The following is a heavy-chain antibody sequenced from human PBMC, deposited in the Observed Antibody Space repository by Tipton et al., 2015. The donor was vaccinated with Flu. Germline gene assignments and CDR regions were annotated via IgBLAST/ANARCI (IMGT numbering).Heavy chain of an antibody. CDR2: IYHIENI. Sequence: LRLSRAVSGHSVSSGYYWGWIRQPPGKGLEWIGTIYHIENIFYNPSLKSRVTISVDTSKNEFSLNLSSATAADTAVYFCASLNGGSPQSLYYFDYWGQGALVAVSS. J-gene: IGHJ4*02. CDR1: GHSVSSGYY. CDR3: ASLNGGSPQSLYYFDY. D-gene: IGHD1-26*01. V-gene: IGHV4-38-2*01.